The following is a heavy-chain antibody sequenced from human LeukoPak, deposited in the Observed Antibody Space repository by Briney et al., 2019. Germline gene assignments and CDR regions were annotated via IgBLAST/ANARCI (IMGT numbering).Heavy chain of an antibody. J-gene: IGHJ6*03. CDR2: IYYSGNT. Sequence: PSETLSLTCTVSGGSILSSSYYWGWIRQPPGKGLEWIGSIYYSGNTFYNPSLKRRVTISVETSKNQFSLKLSSVTAADTAVYYCARDRFDDSSGYYYHYYYYMDVWGKGTTVTVSS. CDR1: GGSILSSSYY. V-gene: IGHV4-39*07. D-gene: IGHD3-22*01. CDR3: ARDRFDDSSGYYYHYYYYMDV.